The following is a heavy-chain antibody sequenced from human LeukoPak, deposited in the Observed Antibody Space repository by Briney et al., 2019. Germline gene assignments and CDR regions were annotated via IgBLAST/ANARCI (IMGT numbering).Heavy chain of an antibody. Sequence: SETLSLTCTVSGGSITGYHWSWIRQPPGKGLEWIGYIYSSETANYKPSLKSRVTISVDTSKNQFSLKLTSVTAADTAIYYCARRNDFDIWGQGTMVTVSS. CDR3: ARRNDFDI. V-gene: IGHV4-4*08. J-gene: IGHJ3*02. CDR1: GGSITGYH. CDR2: IYSSETA.